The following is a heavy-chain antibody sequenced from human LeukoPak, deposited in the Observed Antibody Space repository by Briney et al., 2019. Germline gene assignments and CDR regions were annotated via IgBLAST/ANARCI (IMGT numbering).Heavy chain of an antibody. CDR3: ARERGWLDAFDI. D-gene: IGHD6-19*01. CDR2: IYYSGST. Sequence: SETLSLTCTVSGGSISTYYWSWIRQTPGKGLEWIGNIYYSGSTYYNPSLESRVTISVDTSKNQFSLKLSSVTAADTAVYYCARERGWLDAFDIWGQGTMVTVSS. J-gene: IGHJ3*02. V-gene: IGHV4-59*12. CDR1: GGSISTYY.